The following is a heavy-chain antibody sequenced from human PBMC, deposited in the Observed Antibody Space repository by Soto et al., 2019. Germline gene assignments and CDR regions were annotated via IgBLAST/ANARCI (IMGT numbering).Heavy chain of an antibody. CDR3: ARTATGHRCEDI. CDR2: IYYTGST. D-gene: IGHD4-17*01. V-gene: IGHV4-61*01. CDR1: GDSVSRGSHS. Sequence: TLSLTCSVAGDSVSRGSHSWTWTRQPPGKGLEFLGYIYYTGSTNYNPSLKSRVTISVDTSKNQISLMLTSVTAADTAVYYCARTATGHRCEDIWGHGILVTASS. J-gene: IGHJ4*01.